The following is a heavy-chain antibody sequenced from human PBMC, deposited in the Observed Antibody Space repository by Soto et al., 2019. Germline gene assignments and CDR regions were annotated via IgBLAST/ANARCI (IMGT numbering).Heavy chain of an antibody. CDR3: ASLTVLRYFDWLYSDDAFDI. D-gene: IGHD3-9*01. V-gene: IGHV4-4*02. Sequence: PSETLSLTCAVSSGSISSSNWWSRVRQPPGKGLEWIGEIYHSGSTNYNPSLKSRVTISVDKSKNQFSLKLSSVTAADTAVYYCASLTVLRYFDWLYSDDAFDIWGQGTMVTVSS. CDR1: SGSISSSNW. J-gene: IGHJ3*02. CDR2: IYHSGST.